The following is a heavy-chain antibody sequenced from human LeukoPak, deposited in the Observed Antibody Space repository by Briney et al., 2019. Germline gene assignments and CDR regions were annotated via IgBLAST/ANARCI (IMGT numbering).Heavy chain of an antibody. V-gene: IGHV3-66*02. CDR3: GRAPPGSSSWYLFDY. D-gene: IGHD6-13*01. CDR2: IYSGGST. J-gene: IGHJ4*02. Sequence: PGGSLRLSCAVSGFTLSSNYMSWVRQAPGKGLEWVSVIYSGGSTYYADSAKGRFTISRDNSKITLYLQMNSLRAEEPAVYYCGRAPPGSSSWYLFDYWGQGTLVTVSS. CDR1: GFTLSSNY.